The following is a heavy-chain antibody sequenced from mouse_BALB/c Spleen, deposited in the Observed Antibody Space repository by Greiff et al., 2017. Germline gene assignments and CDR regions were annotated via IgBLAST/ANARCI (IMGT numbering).Heavy chain of an antibody. V-gene: IGHV5-6-4*01. Sequence: EVQLVESGGGLVKPGGSLKLSCAASGFTFSSYTMSWVRQTPEKRLEWVATISSGGSYTYYPDSVKGRFTISRDNAKNTLYLQMSSLKSEDTAMYYCTRDDGYYFDYWGQGTTLTVSS. J-gene: IGHJ2*01. D-gene: IGHD2-3*01. CDR3: TRDDGYYFDY. CDR1: GFTFSSYT. CDR2: ISSGGSYT.